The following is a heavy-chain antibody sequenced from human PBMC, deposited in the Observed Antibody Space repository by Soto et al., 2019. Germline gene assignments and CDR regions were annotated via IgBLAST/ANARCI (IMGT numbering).Heavy chain of an antibody. D-gene: IGHD2-21*01. CDR3: ATVEAINLGDY. CDR1: GGTFSSYT. Sequence: ASVKVSCKASGGTFSSYTISWVRQAPGQGLEWMGGFDPEDGETIYAQKFQGRVTMTEDTSTDTAYMELSSLRSDDTAVYYCATVEAINLGDYWGQGTLVTVSS. CDR2: FDPEDGET. V-gene: IGHV1-24*01. J-gene: IGHJ4*02.